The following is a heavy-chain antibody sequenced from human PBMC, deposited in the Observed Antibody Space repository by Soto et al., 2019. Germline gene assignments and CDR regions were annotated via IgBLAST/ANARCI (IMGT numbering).Heavy chain of an antibody. J-gene: IGHJ4*02. D-gene: IGHD2-2*01. CDR3: AKVLPRPYCSSVSCPFDY. CDR1: GFTFSSYA. Sequence: QLLESGGGLEQPGGSLRLSCAASGFTFSSYARNWVRQAPGKGLEWVSTIDYTGGYSYYADSVKGRFTISRDNSQKTLDLQMNSLRAEDTAIYYCAKVLPRPYCSSVSCPFDYWGQGTLVTVSS. CDR2: IDYTGGYS. V-gene: IGHV3-23*01.